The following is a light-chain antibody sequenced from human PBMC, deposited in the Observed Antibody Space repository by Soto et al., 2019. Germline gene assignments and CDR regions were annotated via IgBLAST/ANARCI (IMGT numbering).Light chain of an antibody. J-gene: IGKJ1*01. V-gene: IGKV3-20*01. CDR1: QSGSSNY. Sequence: EVRLTQSPGTLSLSPGERATLSCRASQSGSSNYLACYQQKSGQAPRHLIYGASNRTTGIPDRFSGSGYGTDFALTIRRLEPEDFAVDYFQQYATSPRTFGQGTTVEFK. CDR2: GAS. CDR3: QQYATSPRT.